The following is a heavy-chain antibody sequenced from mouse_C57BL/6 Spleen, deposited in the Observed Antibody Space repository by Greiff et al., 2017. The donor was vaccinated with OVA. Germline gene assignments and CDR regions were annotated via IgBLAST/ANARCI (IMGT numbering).Heavy chain of an antibody. CDR1: GYTFTSYD. V-gene: IGHV1-85*01. CDR2: IYPRDGST. CDR3: ARSEYGKGYAMDY. Sequence: QVQLKESGPELVKPGASVKLSCKASGYTFTSYDINWVKQRPGQGLEWIGWIYPRDGSTKYNEKFKGKATLTVDTSSSTAYMELHSLTSEDSAVYFCARSEYGKGYAMDYWGQGTSVTVSS. J-gene: IGHJ4*01. D-gene: IGHD1-1*02.